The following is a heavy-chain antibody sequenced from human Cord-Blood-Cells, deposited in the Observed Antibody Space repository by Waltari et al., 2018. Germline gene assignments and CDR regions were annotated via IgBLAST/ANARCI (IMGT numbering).Heavy chain of an antibody. CDR2: IYYSGST. D-gene: IGHD6-19*01. V-gene: IGHV4-59*08. Sequence: QVQLQESGPGLVKPSETLSLTCTVSGGSISSSYWSWIRQPPGKGLEWIGYIYYSGSTNYNPSLKSRVTISVDTSKNQFSLKLSSVTAADTAVYYCARLGEYSSGWYVVYWGQGTLVTVSS. J-gene: IGHJ4*02. CDR1: GGSISSSY. CDR3: ARLGEYSSGWYVVY.